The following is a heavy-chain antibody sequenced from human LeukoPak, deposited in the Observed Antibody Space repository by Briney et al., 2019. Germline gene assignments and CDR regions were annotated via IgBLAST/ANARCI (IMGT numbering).Heavy chain of an antibody. CDR3: ARERTSGWDAFDF. V-gene: IGHV3-74*01. D-gene: IGHD6-19*01. CDR2: INGVGSST. J-gene: IGHJ4*02. Sequence: GGSLRLSCAASGFTFSSFWMHWVRQAPGKGLGWVSRINGVGSSTSYADSVKGRFTISRDNAKNTLYLQMNSLRAEDTAAYYCARERTSGWDAFDFWGQGTLVTVSS. CDR1: GFTFSSFW.